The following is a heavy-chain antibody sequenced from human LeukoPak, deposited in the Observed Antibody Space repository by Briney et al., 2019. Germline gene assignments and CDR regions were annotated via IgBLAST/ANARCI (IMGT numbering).Heavy chain of an antibody. CDR2: ISSSGNTI. CDR1: GVPFSTYG. D-gene: IGHD1-26*01. V-gene: IGHV3-48*04. Sequence: GGSLRLSCAASGVPFSTYGMSWVRQAPGKGLQWVAYISSSGNTIYYADSVKGRFTISRDNAKNSLYLQMTGLRAEDTAVYYCARDPLVGATFGWFDPWGQGTLVTVSS. J-gene: IGHJ5*02. CDR3: ARDPLVGATFGWFDP.